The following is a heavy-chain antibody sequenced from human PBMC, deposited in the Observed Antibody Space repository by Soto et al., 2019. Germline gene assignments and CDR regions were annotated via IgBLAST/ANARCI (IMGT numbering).Heavy chain of an antibody. D-gene: IGHD3-10*01. J-gene: IGHJ4*02. V-gene: IGHV4-4*02. CDR3: ARKEYGSGHFEF. CDR1: GGSISSINW. CDR2: AFHTGGK. Sequence: QPLTSAGSGGSISSINWWKWVRPAPGKGLEWIGEAFHTGGKKQKTQIKSRLTMSIDKSNKSFSLSLSYVTVADTPVYYCARKEYGSGHFEFWGQGIQVTV.